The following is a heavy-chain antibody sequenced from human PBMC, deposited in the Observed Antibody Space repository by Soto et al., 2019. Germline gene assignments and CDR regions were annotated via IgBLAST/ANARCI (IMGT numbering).Heavy chain of an antibody. Sequence: QLQLQESGPGLVKPSETLSLTYTVSGGSISSSSYYWGWIRQPPGKGLEWIGSIYYSGSTYYNPSLNSRVTIPVGTSKSQFALKLSSVTAADTAVYYCARHPIWFGELFHYFDYWGQGTLVTVSS. CDR1: GGSISSSSYY. V-gene: IGHV4-39*01. D-gene: IGHD3-10*01. J-gene: IGHJ4*02. CDR2: IYYSGST. CDR3: ARHPIWFGELFHYFDY.